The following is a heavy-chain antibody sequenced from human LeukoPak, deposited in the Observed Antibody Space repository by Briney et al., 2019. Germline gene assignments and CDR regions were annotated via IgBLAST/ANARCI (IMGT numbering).Heavy chain of an antibody. Sequence: GGSLRLSCEASGFTFGSYAMYWVRQAPGKGLEWVAGIFGSGGSAHYADSVKGRFTISRDNPKNTVYLQINSLGAEDTAVYYCGKTTTGYSSGQKPAWPVDYWGQGTLVTVSS. CDR2: IFGSGGSA. CDR1: GFTFGSYA. V-gene: IGHV3-23*01. D-gene: IGHD6-19*01. J-gene: IGHJ4*02. CDR3: GKTTTGYSSGQKPAWPVDY.